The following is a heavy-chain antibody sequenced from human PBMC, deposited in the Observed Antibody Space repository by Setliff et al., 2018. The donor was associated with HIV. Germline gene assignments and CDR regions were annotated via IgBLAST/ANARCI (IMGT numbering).Heavy chain of an antibody. CDR3: ARVINYYDSSPFDY. V-gene: IGHV4-38-2*01. Sequence: SETLSLTCAVSGYSISSGYYWGWIRQPPGKGLEWIGSIYHSGSTYYNPSLKSRVTISVDTSKNKFSLKLSSVTAADTAVYYCARVINYYDSSPFDYWGQGTLVTVSS. D-gene: IGHD3-22*01. CDR2: IYHSGST. CDR1: GYSISSGYY. J-gene: IGHJ4*02.